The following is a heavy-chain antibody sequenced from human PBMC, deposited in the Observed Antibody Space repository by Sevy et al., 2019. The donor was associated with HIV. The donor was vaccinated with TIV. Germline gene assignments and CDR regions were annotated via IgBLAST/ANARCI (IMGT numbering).Heavy chain of an antibody. J-gene: IGHJ4*02. CDR3: AKGSDYYDSSGYFRSGYFDY. D-gene: IGHD3-22*01. CDR2: ISYDGSNK. CDR1: GFTFSSYG. Sequence: GGSLRLSCAASGFTFSSYGMHWVRQAPGKGLEWVAVISYDGSNKYYADSVKGRFTISRDNSKNTLYLQMNSLRAEDTAVYYCAKGSDYYDSSGYFRSGYFDYWGQRTLVTVSS. V-gene: IGHV3-30*18.